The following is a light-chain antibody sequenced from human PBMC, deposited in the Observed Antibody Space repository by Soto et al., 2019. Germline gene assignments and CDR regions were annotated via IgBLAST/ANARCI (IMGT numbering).Light chain of an antibody. CDR3: QPYGSSPLT. CDR1: QSVSSSY. V-gene: IGKV3-20*01. J-gene: IGKJ4*01. CDR2: GAS. Sequence: EIVLTQSPGTLSLSPGERATLSCRASQSVSSSYLAWYQQKPGLAPRLLIYGASSRAAGIPDRFSGSGSGTDFTLTISSLEPEDFAVYYCQPYGSSPLTFGGGTKVEIK.